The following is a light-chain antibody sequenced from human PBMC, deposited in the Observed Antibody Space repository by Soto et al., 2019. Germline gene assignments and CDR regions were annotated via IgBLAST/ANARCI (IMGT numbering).Light chain of an antibody. J-gene: IGLJ1*01. CDR2: SNN. Sequence: QSVLTQPPSASGIPGQRVTISCSGSSSKIGTNTVNWYQQLPGTAPKLLIYSNNQRPSGVPDRFSGSKSGTPASLAISGLQSEDEADYYCAAWDDSLNGRYVFGTGTKVTVL. CDR3: AAWDDSLNGRYV. V-gene: IGLV1-44*01. CDR1: SSKIGTNT.